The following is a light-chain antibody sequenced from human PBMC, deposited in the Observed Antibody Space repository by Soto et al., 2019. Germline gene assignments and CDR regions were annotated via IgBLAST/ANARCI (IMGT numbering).Light chain of an antibody. Sequence: EIVLTQSPDTLSLSPGERVTLSCLASQSVSSYLAWYQQKPGQTPRLLIYDASNRATGIPARFSGSGSGTDFTLTISSLEPGDFAVYYCQHYDNTPPSVTFGPGTKVDI. J-gene: IGKJ3*01. CDR2: DAS. CDR3: QHYDNTPPSVT. V-gene: IGKV3-11*01. CDR1: QSVSSY.